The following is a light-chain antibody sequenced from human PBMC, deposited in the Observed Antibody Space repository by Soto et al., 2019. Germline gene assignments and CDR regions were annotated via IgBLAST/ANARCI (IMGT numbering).Light chain of an antibody. V-gene: IGLV1-51*01. J-gene: IGLJ2*01. Sequence: QAVVTQPPSVSAAPGQKVTISCSGSSSNIGNNYVSWYQQLPGTAPKLLIYDNNKRPSGIPDRLSGSKSGTSATLGITGLETGDEADYYCGTWDSSLSAGVFCGGTKLTVL. CDR1: SSNIGNNY. CDR3: GTWDSSLSAGV. CDR2: DNN.